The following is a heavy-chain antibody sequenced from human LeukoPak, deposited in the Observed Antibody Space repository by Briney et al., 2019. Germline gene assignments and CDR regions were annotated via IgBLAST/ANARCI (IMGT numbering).Heavy chain of an antibody. CDR2: INSDGSRT. V-gene: IGHV3-74*01. CDR3: ARGVSGAYYTDY. Sequence: GGSLRLSCAASGFTFSSNWMHWVRQAPGKGLVWVSRINSDGSRTNYADSVKGRFTISRDNAKSTLYLQMNSLGAEDTSVYFCARGVSGAYYTDYWGQGTLVTVSS. D-gene: IGHD3-3*01. CDR1: GFTFSSNW. J-gene: IGHJ4*02.